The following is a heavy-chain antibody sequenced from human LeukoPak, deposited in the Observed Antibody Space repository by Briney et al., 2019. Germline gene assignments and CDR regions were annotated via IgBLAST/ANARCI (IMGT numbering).Heavy chain of an antibody. CDR1: GFIFSSYG. Sequence: GSLRLSCAASGFIFSSYGMHWVRQAPGKGLVWVSRINSDGSSTSYADSVKGRFTISRDNAKNTLYLQMNSLRAEDTAVYYCARDERAYYYGSGTDWGQGTLVTVSS. V-gene: IGHV3-74*01. D-gene: IGHD3-10*01. J-gene: IGHJ4*02. CDR2: INSDGSST. CDR3: ARDERAYYYGSGTD.